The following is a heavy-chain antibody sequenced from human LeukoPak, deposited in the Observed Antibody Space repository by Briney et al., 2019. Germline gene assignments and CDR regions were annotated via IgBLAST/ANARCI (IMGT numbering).Heavy chain of an antibody. CDR1: GFNFGNAW. D-gene: IGHD2/OR15-2a*01. J-gene: IGHJ5*02. CDR3: ATDTFYMKGFDP. CDR2: IKSKVDGGAI. Sequence: GGSLRLSCAASGFNFGNAWMYWVRQAPGKGLEWVGRIKSKVDGGAIDYPTPVKARFTMSRDDSRNILYLQMNSLKTGDTARYYCATDTFYMKGFDPWGQGTQVIVSS. V-gene: IGHV3-15*07.